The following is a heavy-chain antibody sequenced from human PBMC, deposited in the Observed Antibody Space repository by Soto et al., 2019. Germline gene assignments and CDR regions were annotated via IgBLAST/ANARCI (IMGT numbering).Heavy chain of an antibody. CDR2: IYYSGST. Sequence: QVQLQESGPGLVKPSETLSLTCTVSGGSISSYYWSWIRQPPGKGLEWIGYIYYSGSTNYNPSLKSRVTISVDTSKNQFSLKLSSVTAADTAVYYCASFEYSSSFFDYWGQGTLVTVSS. V-gene: IGHV4-59*01. D-gene: IGHD6-6*01. CDR3: ASFEYSSSFFDY. CDR1: GGSISSYY. J-gene: IGHJ4*02.